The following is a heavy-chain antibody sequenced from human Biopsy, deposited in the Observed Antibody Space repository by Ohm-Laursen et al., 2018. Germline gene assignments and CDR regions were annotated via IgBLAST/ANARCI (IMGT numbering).Heavy chain of an antibody. J-gene: IGHJ6*02. CDR1: GGSFSGFY. CDR2: INHRGST. CDR3: VRGVDYYDPYHYYALDV. V-gene: IGHV4-34*01. D-gene: IGHD3-22*01. Sequence: GTLSLTCAVYGGSFSGFYWSWIRQPPGKGLEWIGEINHRGSTNYNPSLKSRVTISVDTSKNQFSLKLRSVTAADTAVYYCVRGVDYYDPYHYYALDVWGQGTTVTVSS.